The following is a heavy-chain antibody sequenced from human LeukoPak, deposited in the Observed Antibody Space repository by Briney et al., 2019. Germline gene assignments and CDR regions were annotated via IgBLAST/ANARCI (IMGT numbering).Heavy chain of an antibody. CDR3: ARVGAWELQRVFDY. CDR1: GFTFTDYW. Sequence: GGSLRLSCAASGFTFTDYWMTWVRQVPGKGLEWVAQIMQGGSESYYVASVKGRFTISRENAKNSLYLQMDSLRVDDTAVYYCARVGAWELQRVFDYWSQGTLVTVSS. V-gene: IGHV3-7*01. CDR2: IMQGGSES. J-gene: IGHJ4*02. D-gene: IGHD1-26*01.